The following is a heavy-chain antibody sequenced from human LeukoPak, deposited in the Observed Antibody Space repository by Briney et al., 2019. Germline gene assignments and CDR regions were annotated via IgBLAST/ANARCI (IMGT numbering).Heavy chain of an antibody. V-gene: IGHV3-33*01. J-gene: IGHJ3*02. CDR2: ISNDGKNK. CDR1: GFTFG. CDR3: AIGHNGYDYAYEI. D-gene: IGHD5-12*01. Sequence: PGGSLRLFCAASGFTFGIHWVRHAPGKGLGWVAVISNDGKNKYYADSVKGRFTIPRDNSKNTVYLQMNSLRAEDTAVYYCAIGHNGYDYAYEIWGQGTMVTVSS.